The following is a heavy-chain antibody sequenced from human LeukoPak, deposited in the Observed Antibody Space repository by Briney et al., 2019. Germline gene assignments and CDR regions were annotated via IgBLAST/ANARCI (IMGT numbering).Heavy chain of an antibody. Sequence: GGSLRLSCAASGFTFSNYWMTWVRQAPGKGLEWVANINKDGSEKNYVDSVKGRFTISRDNAKNSLYLQINSLRADDTAVYYCARYQVAIDYWGQGTLVTVSS. V-gene: IGHV3-7*03. D-gene: IGHD2-2*01. CDR2: INKDGSEK. CDR1: GFTFSNYW. CDR3: ARYQVAIDY. J-gene: IGHJ4*02.